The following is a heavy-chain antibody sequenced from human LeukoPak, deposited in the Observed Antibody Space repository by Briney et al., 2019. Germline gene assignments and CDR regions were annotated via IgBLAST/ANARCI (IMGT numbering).Heavy chain of an antibody. CDR2: IYYSGST. D-gene: IGHD2-15*01. CDR1: GGSISSGDYY. CDR3: ARVSLLLRDYVRSYYFDY. Sequence: SETLSLTCTVSGGSISSGDYYWSWIRQPPGKGLEWIGYIYYSGSTYYNPSLKSRVTISVDTSKNQFSLKLSSVTAADTAVYYCARVSLLLRDYVRSYYFDYWGQGTLVTVSS. J-gene: IGHJ4*02. V-gene: IGHV4-30-4*08.